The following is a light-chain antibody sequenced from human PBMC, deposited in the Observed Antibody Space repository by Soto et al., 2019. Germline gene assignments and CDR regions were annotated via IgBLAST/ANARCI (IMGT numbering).Light chain of an antibody. CDR1: QSISNY. Sequence: DIQMTQSPSSLSASVGDRVTITCRASQSISNYLNWYQQNPGKAPQLLIYAASSLQSGVTSRFSGSGSGTDFTLTISSLQPEDFATYYCQQYNDYSAWTFGQGTKVEIK. V-gene: IGKV1-39*01. CDR2: AAS. J-gene: IGKJ1*01. CDR3: QQYNDYSAWT.